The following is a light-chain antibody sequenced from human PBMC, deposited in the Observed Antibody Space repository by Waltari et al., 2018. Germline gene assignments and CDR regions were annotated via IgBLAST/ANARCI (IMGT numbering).Light chain of an antibody. CDR2: DVS. V-gene: IGLV2-14*03. Sequence: QSALTQPASVSGSPGQSLTISCTGTSSDVGNYDYVSWYQHHPGKAPKLMIYDVSYRPSGVSNRFSGSKSGNTASLTISGLQAEDEADYYCSSYTSSSTLWVFGGGTKLTVL. CDR3: SSYTSSSTLWV. J-gene: IGLJ3*02. CDR1: SSDVGNYDY.